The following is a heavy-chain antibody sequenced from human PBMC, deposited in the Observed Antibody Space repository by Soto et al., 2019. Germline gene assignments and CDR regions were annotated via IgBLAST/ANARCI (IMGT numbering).Heavy chain of an antibody. CDR3: VKFRGRAYPYYYMDV. J-gene: IGHJ6*03. Sequence: DVQLLESGGGLVQWGGSLRLSCVTSGFTFSTYGMTWVRQAPGKGLEWVSYGGSGGSRYYAESVKGRFTISRDNSKNTLSLEMNSPRAEDTATYSCVKFRGRAYPYYYMDVWGKGTTVTVSS. CDR1: GFTFSTYG. D-gene: IGHD3-10*01. CDR2: YGGSGGSR. V-gene: IGHV3-23*01.